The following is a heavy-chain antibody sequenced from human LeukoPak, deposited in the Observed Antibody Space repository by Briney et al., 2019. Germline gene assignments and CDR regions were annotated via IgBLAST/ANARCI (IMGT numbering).Heavy chain of an antibody. Sequence: SETLSLTCAVYGGSFSGYYWSWNRQPPGKGLEWIGEINHSGSTNYNPSLKSRVTISVDTSKNQFSLKLSSVTAADTAVYYCARSSGYSYGRHFDYWGQGTLVTVSS. D-gene: IGHD5-18*01. CDR1: GGSFSGYY. J-gene: IGHJ4*02. CDR3: ARSSGYSYGRHFDY. CDR2: INHSGST. V-gene: IGHV4-34*01.